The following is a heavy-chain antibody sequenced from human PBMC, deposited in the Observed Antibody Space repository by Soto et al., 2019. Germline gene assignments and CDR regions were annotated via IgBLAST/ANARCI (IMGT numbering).Heavy chain of an antibody. CDR1: GFTFSSYE. CDR2: ISSSGSTI. V-gene: IGHV3-48*03. CDR3: AREEMATNFDY. Sequence: VQLVESGGGLVQPGGSLRLSCAASGFTFSSYEMNWVRQAPGKGLEWVSYISSSGSTIYYADSVKGRFTISRDNAKNSLYLQMNSLRAEDTAVYYCAREEMATNFDYWGQGTLVTVSS. D-gene: IGHD5-12*01. J-gene: IGHJ4*02.